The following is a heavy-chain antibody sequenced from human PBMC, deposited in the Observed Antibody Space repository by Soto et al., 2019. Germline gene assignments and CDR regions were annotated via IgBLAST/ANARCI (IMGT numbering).Heavy chain of an antibody. CDR2: IYYSGST. J-gene: IGHJ6*02. Sequence: QVQLQESGPGLVKPSETLSLTCTVSGGSISSYYWSWIRQPPGKGLEWIGYIYYSGSTNYNPSLKSRVTISVDTSKNQFSLKLSSVTAADTAVYYCARDLRTTLPRYGMDVWGQGTTVTVSS. V-gene: IGHV4-59*01. D-gene: IGHD2-15*01. CDR1: GGSISSYY. CDR3: ARDLRTTLPRYGMDV.